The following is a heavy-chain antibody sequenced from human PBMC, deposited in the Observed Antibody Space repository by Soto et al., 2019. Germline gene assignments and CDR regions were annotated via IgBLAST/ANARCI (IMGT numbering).Heavy chain of an antibody. Sequence: GASVKVSCKASGYTFTSYAMHWVRQAPGQRLEWMGWINAGNGNTKYSQTFQGRVTITRDTSASTAYMELSSLRFEATAVYYCAMEGGPGIAAAGIWFGSFDYWGQGTLVTVSS. V-gene: IGHV1-3*01. CDR1: GYTFTSYA. D-gene: IGHD6-13*01. CDR2: INAGNGNT. CDR3: AMEGGPGIAAAGIWFGSFDY. J-gene: IGHJ4*02.